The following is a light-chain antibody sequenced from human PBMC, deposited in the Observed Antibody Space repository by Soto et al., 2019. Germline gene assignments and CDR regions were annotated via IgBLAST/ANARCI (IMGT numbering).Light chain of an antibody. J-gene: IGKJ2*01. CDR1: QSLLDSNGYNY. CDR2: LGS. V-gene: IGKV2-28*01. CDR3: MQALQTGHT. Sequence: DIVMTQSPLSLPVTPGEPASISCRSSQSLLDSNGYNYLDWYLQKPGQSPQLLLYLGSHRASGLPDRFSGSGSGTDFILKSSKVEAEDVGVYYCMQALQTGHTFGQGTKLEIK.